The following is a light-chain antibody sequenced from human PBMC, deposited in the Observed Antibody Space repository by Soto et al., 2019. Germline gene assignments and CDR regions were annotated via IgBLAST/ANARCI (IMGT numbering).Light chain of an antibody. CDR3: SSYASSSTLGV. V-gene: IGLV2-14*01. J-gene: IGLJ2*01. CDR2: DVS. Sequence: QSALTQPASVSGSPGQSITISCTGSSSDVGGYNYVSWYQQHPGKDPKLMIYDVSNRPSGVSNRFSGSKSGNTASLTISGRQAEDEADYYCSSYASSSTLGVFGGGTKVTVL. CDR1: SSDVGGYNY.